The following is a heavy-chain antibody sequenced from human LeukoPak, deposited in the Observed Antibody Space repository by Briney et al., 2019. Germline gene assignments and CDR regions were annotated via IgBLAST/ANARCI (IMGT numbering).Heavy chain of an antibody. CDR2: INSDGSST. J-gene: IGHJ4*02. D-gene: IGHD3-16*01. CDR1: GFTFSSNW. V-gene: IGHV3-74*01. CDR3: ARRGGDGSYYDY. Sequence: PGGSLRLSCAASGFTFSSNWMHWVRQVPGKGLVWVSRINSDGSSTSYADSVKGRFTISRDNAKNTMYLQMNSLRAEDTAVYYCARRGGDGSYYDYWGQGTLVTVSS.